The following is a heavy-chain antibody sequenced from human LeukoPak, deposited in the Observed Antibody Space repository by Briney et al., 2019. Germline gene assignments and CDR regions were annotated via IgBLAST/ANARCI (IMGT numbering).Heavy chain of an antibody. D-gene: IGHD3-16*01. Sequence: GGSLRLSCAASGFTFSSYAMSWVRQAPGKGLEWVSAISGSGGSTYYADSVRGRFTISRDNSKNTLYLQMNSLRAEDTAVYYCAKDYLDEHLAWGDAFDIWGQGTMVTVSS. CDR3: AKDYLDEHLAWGDAFDI. V-gene: IGHV3-23*01. J-gene: IGHJ3*02. CDR1: GFTFSSYA. CDR2: ISGSGGST.